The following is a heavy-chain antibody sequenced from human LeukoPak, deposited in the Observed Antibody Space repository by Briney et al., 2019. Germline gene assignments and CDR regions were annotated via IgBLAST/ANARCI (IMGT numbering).Heavy chain of an antibody. D-gene: IGHD2-2*01. V-gene: IGHV3-21*01. CDR3: ARVVRNTEVVPAAKWPNPRNYGMDV. CDR2: ISSSSSYI. Sequence: GGSLRLSCAASGSTFSSYSMNWVRQAPGKGLEWVSSISSSSSYIYYADSVKGRFTISRDNAKNSLYLQMNSLRAEDTAVYYCARVVRNTEVVPAAKWPNPRNYGMDVWGQGTTVTVSS. J-gene: IGHJ6*02. CDR1: GSTFSSYS.